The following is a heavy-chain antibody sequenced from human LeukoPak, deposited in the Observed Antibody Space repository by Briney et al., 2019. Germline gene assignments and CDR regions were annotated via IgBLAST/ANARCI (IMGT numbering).Heavy chain of an antibody. V-gene: IGHV1-2*06. CDR1: AYTFTFYY. D-gene: IGHD5-18*01. Sequence: ASVTVSFTASAYTFTFYYMDRVRQAPAQGLGWVGRINPDSGGTHYAQKLQGRVTMTRDTSISTAYMELSRLRSDDTAVYYSAREGLEYSYGNHFFDYWGQGTLVTVSS. CDR3: AREGLEYSYGNHFFDY. CDR2: INPDSGGT. J-gene: IGHJ4*02.